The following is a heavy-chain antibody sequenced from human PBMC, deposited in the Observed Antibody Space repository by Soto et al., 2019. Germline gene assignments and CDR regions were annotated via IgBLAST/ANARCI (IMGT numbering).Heavy chain of an antibody. CDR2: IFSTDEK. D-gene: IGHD3-16*02. J-gene: IGHJ3*02. Sequence: QVTLKESGPVLVKPTETLTLTCTVSGFSLSNARMGVSWIRQPPGKALEWLAHIFSTDEKSYSTSLKSRLTIAKDNSKSQVVLTMTNMDPVDTDTYYCARIRCYDYVWGSYRFCAFDIWGQGTMVTVSS. V-gene: IGHV2-26*01. CDR1: GFSLSNARMG. CDR3: ARIRCYDYVWGSYRFCAFDI.